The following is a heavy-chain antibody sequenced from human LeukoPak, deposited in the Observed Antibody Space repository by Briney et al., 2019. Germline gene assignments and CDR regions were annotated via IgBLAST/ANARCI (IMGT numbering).Heavy chain of an antibody. CDR1: GYTFTSYG. CDR3: ARDRWRYYGSGSYSPFDY. V-gene: IGHV1-18*01. CDR2: ISAYNGNT. J-gene: IGHJ4*02. D-gene: IGHD3-10*01. Sequence: GASVKVSCKASGYTFTSYGISWVRQAPGQGLEWMGWISAYNGNTNYAQKLQGRVTMTTDTSTSTAYMELRSLRSDDTAVYYCARDRWRYYGSGSYSPFDYWGQGTLVTVSS.